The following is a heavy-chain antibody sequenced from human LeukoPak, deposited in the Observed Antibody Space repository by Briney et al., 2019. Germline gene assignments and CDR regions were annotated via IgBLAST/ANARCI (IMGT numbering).Heavy chain of an antibody. CDR2: IYYSGST. V-gene: IGHV4-59*01. CDR3: ARSNDYGDYEPGVGGSYYFDY. D-gene: IGHD4-17*01. Sequence: SETLSLTCTVSGGSISSYYWSWIRQPPGKGLEWIGYIYYSGSTNYNPSLKSRVTISVDTSKNQFSLKLSSVTAADTAVYYCARSNDYGDYEPGVGGSYYFDYWGQGTLVTVSS. CDR1: GGSISSYY. J-gene: IGHJ4*02.